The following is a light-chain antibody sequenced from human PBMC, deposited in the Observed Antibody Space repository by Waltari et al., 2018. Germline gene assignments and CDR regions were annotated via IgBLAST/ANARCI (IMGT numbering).Light chain of an antibody. V-gene: IGKV3D-15*01. CDR2: HAS. CDR1: QSVGKC. Sequence: EEVLTQSPGTLSLSPGGRATLSCRASQSVGKCLAWYHQKPGQAPRLLIYHASTRAPGIPARFSGSGSGTDFSLTISRLEPEDCAVYYCQKYENLPPTFGQGTKVEIK. J-gene: IGKJ1*01. CDR3: QKYENLPPT.